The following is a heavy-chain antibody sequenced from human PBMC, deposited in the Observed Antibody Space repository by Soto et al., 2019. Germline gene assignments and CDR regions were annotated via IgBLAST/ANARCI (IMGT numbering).Heavy chain of an antibody. D-gene: IGHD2-15*01. Sequence: SETLSLTCTVSGGSISSYYWSWIRQPPGKGLEWIAYIYNSGITNYNPSLKSRVTISVDTSKNLFSLKMSSVTAADTAVYYCARVSGYCSGSSCTLTNSCYYYMDVWGKGTTVTVSS. V-gene: IGHV4-59*01. J-gene: IGHJ6*03. CDR2: IYNSGIT. CDR1: GGSISSYY. CDR3: ARVSGYCSGSSCTLTNSCYYYMDV.